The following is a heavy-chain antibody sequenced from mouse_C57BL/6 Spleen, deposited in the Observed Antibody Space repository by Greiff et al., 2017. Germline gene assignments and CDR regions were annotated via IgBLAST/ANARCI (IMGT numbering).Heavy chain of an antibody. D-gene: IGHD3-1*01. CDR2: IYPRDGST. Sequence: QVQLKESGPELVKPGASVKLSCKASGYTFTSYDINWVKQRPGQGLEWIGWIYPRDGSTKYTEKFKGKATLTVDTSSSTAYMELHSLTSEDSAVYFCAARGRDWYFDVWGTGTTVTVSS. V-gene: IGHV1-85*01. J-gene: IGHJ1*03. CDR1: GYTFTSYD. CDR3: AARGRDWYFDV.